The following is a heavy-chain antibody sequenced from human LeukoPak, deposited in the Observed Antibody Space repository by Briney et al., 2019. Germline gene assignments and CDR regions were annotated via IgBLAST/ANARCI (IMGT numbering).Heavy chain of an antibody. V-gene: IGHV4-34*01. J-gene: IGHJ5*02. Sequence: SETLSLICVVYGGTFRDYYWTWMRQPPGKGLEWIGEINHSGITNYNPSLKSRVTISVDTSKSQFSLKLTSVTAADTAVYYCAREAVTTSRWFDPWGQGTLVTVSS. CDR1: GGTFRDYY. CDR2: INHSGIT. D-gene: IGHD4-17*01. CDR3: AREAVTTSRWFDP.